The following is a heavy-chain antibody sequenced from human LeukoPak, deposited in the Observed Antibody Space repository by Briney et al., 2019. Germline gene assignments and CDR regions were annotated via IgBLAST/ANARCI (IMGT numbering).Heavy chain of an antibody. V-gene: IGHV3-7*01. D-gene: IGHD2-2*01. J-gene: IGHJ4*02. CDR1: GFTFSSSW. CDR2: IKQDGSEK. CDR3: ARVFSYCSTTSCHDY. Sequence: GGSLRLSCAASGFTFSSSWVDWVRQAPGKGLEWVANIKQDGSEKYYVDSVKGRFTVSRDNAENSMYLQMDSLRAEDTAVYYCARVFSYCSTTSCHDYWGQGTLVTVSS.